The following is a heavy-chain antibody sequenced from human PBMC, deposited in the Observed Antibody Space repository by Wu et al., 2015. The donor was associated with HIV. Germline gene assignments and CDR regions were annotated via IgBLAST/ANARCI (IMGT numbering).Heavy chain of an antibody. J-gene: IGHJ4*02. CDR3: ARALRPVADALELDY. Sequence: QVQLVQSGAEVKKPGSSVKVSCKASGDIFSKYSINWVRQAPGQGLEWMGWINHNGGGATYAQKFQGRVAMTRDTSFSTVFMELTGLRFDDTAIYYCARALRPVADALELDYWGQGTLVIVSS. D-gene: IGHD6-19*01. V-gene: IGHV1-2*02. CDR1: GDIFSKYS. CDR2: INHNGGGA.